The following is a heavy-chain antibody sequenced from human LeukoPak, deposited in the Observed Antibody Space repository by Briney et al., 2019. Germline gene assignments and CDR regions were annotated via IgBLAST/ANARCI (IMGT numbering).Heavy chain of an antibody. V-gene: IGHV4-4*07. J-gene: IGHJ4*02. D-gene: IGHD2-15*01. CDR1: GGSISSYY. Sequence: PSETLSLTCSVSGGSISSYYWSWIRQPAGKGLEWIGRIYTSGSTNYNPSLKSRVTISVDTSKNQFSLKLSSVTAADTAVYYCARVGNWWELDYWGQGTLVTVSS. CDR3: ARVGNWWELDY. CDR2: IYTSGST.